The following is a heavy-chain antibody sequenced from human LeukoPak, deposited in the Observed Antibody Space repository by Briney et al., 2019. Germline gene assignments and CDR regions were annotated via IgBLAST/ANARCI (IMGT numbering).Heavy chain of an antibody. J-gene: IGHJ6*02. CDR2: ISYDGSNK. V-gene: IGHV3-30*18. CDR1: GFTFSSYG. CDR3: ANRGYGDYAYYYYGMDV. D-gene: IGHD4-17*01. Sequence: PGGSLRLSCAASGFTFSSYGMHWVRQAPGKGLEWVAVISYDGSNKYYADSVKGRFTISRDNSKNTLYLQMNSLRAEDTAVYYCANRGYGDYAYYYYGMDVWGQGTTVTVSS.